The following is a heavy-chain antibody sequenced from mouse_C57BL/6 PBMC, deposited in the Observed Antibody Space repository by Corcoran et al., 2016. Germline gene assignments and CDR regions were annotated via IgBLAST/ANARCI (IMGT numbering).Heavy chain of an antibody. V-gene: IGHV9-3*01. CDR3: ARFYDGYLYAMDY. D-gene: IGHD2-3*01. CDR1: GYTFTTYG. Sequence: QIQLVQSGPELKKPGETVKISCKASGYTFTTYGMSWVKQAPGKGLKWMGWINTYSGVPTYADDFKGRFAFSLETSASTAYLQINNLKNEDTATYFCARFYDGYLYAMDYWSQGTSVTVSS. J-gene: IGHJ4*01. CDR2: INTYSGVP.